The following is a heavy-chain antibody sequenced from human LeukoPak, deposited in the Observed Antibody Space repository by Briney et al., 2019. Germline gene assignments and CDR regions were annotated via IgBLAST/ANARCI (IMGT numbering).Heavy chain of an antibody. Sequence: PSETLSLTCTVSGGSISSYYWSWIRQPPGKGLEWIGYIYYSGSTNYNPSLKSRVTISVDTSKNQFSLKLSSVTAADTAVYYCAREITMVRGVIIFDPWGQGTLVTVSS. V-gene: IGHV4-59*01. CDR2: IYYSGST. J-gene: IGHJ5*02. D-gene: IGHD3-10*01. CDR3: AREITMVRGVIIFDP. CDR1: GGSISSYY.